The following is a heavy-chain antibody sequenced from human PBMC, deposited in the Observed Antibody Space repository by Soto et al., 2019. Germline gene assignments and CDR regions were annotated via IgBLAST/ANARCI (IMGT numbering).Heavy chain of an antibody. J-gene: IGHJ5*02. CDR2: IIPILGIA. D-gene: IGHD6-13*01. Sequence: QVQLVQSGAEVKKPGSSVKVSCKASGGTFSSYTISWVRQAPGQGLEWMGRIIPILGIANYAQKFQGRVTITADKSTRTAYMELRSLRSEDTAVYYCAIDRQQLLFDPWGQGPLVTVSS. CDR3: AIDRQQLLFDP. V-gene: IGHV1-69*08. CDR1: GGTFSSYT.